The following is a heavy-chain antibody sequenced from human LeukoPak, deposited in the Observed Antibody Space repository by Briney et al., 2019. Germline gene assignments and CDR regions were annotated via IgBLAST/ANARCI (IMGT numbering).Heavy chain of an antibody. CDR3: ARHGWAPYYDFWSGYDFSYYYYGMDV. D-gene: IGHD3-3*01. V-gene: IGHV4-39*01. J-gene: IGHJ6*02. Sequence: SETLSLTCTVSGGSISSSSYYWGWIRQPPGKGLEWIGSIYYSGSTYYNPSLKSRVTISVDTSENQFSLKLSSVTAADTAVYYCARHGWAPYYDFWSGYDFSYYYYGMDVWGQGTTVTVSS. CDR1: GGSISSSSYY. CDR2: IYYSGST.